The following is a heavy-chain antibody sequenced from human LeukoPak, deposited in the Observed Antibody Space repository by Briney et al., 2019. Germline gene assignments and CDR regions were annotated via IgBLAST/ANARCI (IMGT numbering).Heavy chain of an antibody. V-gene: IGHV1-69*13. J-gene: IGHJ6*04. CDR3: ARDQVITMVRGARDLDYYYGMDV. Sequence: SVKVSCKASGGTFSSYAISWVRQAPGQGLGWMGGIIPIFGTANYAQKFQGRVTITADESTSTAYMELGSLRSEDTAVYYCARDQVITMVRGARDLDYYYGMDVWGKGTTVTVSS. CDR2: IIPIFGTA. CDR1: GGTFSSYA. D-gene: IGHD3-10*01.